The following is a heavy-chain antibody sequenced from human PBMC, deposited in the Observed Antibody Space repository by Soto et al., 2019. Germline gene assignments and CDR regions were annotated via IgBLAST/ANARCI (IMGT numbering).Heavy chain of an antibody. V-gene: IGHV4-30-2*01. CDR1: GGSISSCCYS. J-gene: IGHJ3*02. D-gene: IGHD6-13*01. Sequence: TLSHTCAESGGSISSCCYSWSWIRQPPGKGLEWIGYIYHSGSIYYNPSLKSRVTISEDRSKNQFSLKLSSVTAADTAVYYCAKGIAAAGYDAFDIWGQGTMVTV. CDR3: AKGIAAAGYDAFDI. CDR2: IYHSGSI.